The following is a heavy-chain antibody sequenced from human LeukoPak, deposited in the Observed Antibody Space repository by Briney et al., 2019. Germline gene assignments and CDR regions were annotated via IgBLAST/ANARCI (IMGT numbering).Heavy chain of an antibody. Sequence: GGSLRLSCANSGFTFSGYAMSWVRQAPGKGLEWVSGLSGSGGSTFYADSVKGRFAISRDSSKNTLYLQMTSLRADDTAAYYCAKGYDFWSGGIDYWGQGTLVTVSS. D-gene: IGHD3-3*01. V-gene: IGHV3-23*01. CDR1: GFTFSGYA. CDR2: LSGSGGST. CDR3: AKGYDFWSGGIDY. J-gene: IGHJ4*02.